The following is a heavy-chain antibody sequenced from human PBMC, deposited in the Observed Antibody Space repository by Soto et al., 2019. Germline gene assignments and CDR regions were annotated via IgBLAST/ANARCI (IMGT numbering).Heavy chain of an antibody. CDR1: GFTFSDNA. Sequence: EVQLLESGGALVQPGGSLRLSCGASGFTFSDNAMTWVRQAPGKGLEWVSSISGDGDSTYYADSVKGRFTISRDNSKNTLFLQMSSLGAEDTAVYYCAKSLSTAVNYGMDVWGQGTSVTVSS. J-gene: IGHJ6*02. D-gene: IGHD2-2*01. CDR2: ISGDGDST. CDR3: AKSLSTAVNYGMDV. V-gene: IGHV3-23*01.